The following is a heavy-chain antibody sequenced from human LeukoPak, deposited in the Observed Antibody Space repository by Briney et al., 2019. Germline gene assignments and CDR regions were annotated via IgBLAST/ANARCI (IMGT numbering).Heavy chain of an antibody. CDR3: ARHYYSSGSPFDY. CDR2: IDPSDSFI. D-gene: IGHD3-10*01. J-gene: IGHJ4*02. V-gene: IGHV5-10-1*01. Sequence: GESLKISCKGSGYSFTTYWISWVRQMPGKDLEWMGTIDPSDSFINYSPSFQGHVTISADKSISTAYLQWSSLKASDTAMYFCARHYYSSGSPFDYWGPGTLVTVSS. CDR1: GYSFTTYW.